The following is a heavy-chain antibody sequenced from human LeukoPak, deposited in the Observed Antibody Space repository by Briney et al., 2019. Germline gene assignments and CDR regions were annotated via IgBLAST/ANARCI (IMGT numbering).Heavy chain of an antibody. CDR2: ISWDGGST. J-gene: IGHJ6*02. CDR1: GFTFDGYA. V-gene: IGHV3-43D*03. Sequence: GGSLRLSCAASGFTFDGYAMHWVRQAPGKGLEWVSLISWDGGSTYYADSVKGRFTISRDNSKNSLYLQMNSLRAEDTALYYCAKDIVGYCSGGSCYPYYYYYGMDVWGQGTTVTVSS. CDR3: AKDIVGYCSGGSCYPYYYYYGMDV. D-gene: IGHD2-15*01.